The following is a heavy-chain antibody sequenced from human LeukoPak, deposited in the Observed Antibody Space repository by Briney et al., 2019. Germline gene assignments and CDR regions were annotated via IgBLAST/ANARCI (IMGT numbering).Heavy chain of an antibody. D-gene: IGHD5-24*01. CDR2: IYYSGST. V-gene: IGHV4-59*01. CDR1: GGSISSYY. CDR3: ARVRGKEMATIRVGTFDI. J-gene: IGHJ3*02. Sequence: PSETLSLTCTVSGGSISSYYWSWIRQPPGEGLEWSGYIYYSGSTNYNPSLKSRVTISVDTSKNQFSLKLSSVTAADTAVYYCARVRGKEMATIRVGTFDIWGQGTMVTVSS.